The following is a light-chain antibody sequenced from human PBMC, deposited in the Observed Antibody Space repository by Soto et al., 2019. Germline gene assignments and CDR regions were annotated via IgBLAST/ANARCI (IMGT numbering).Light chain of an antibody. CDR1: RSDVGSYNF. J-gene: IGLJ3*02. CDR3: CSYAGSSSWV. V-gene: IGLV2-23*02. CDR2: EVI. Sequence: QSVLTQPASVSGSPGQSITISCTGSRSDVGSYNFVSWYQQHPGNAPQLMIYEVIKRPSGVSNRFSGAKSGNTASLTIAGLQAEDEADYYCCSYAGSSSWVFGGGTKLTVL.